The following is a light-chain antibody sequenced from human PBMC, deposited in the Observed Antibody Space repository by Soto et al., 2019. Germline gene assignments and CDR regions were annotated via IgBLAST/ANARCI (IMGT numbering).Light chain of an antibody. V-gene: IGKV2-24*01. CDR1: QSLVKSDENTH. CDR2: RIS. J-gene: IGKJ1*01. Sequence: DTEMTQTPLSSPVTLGQPASISCRSSQSLVKSDENTHLSWLQQRPGQPPRPLIYRISNRFSGVPDRFSGSGAGTDFTLKISRVEADDVGIYYCMQGTHFPRTFGQGTKVEI. CDR3: MQGTHFPRT.